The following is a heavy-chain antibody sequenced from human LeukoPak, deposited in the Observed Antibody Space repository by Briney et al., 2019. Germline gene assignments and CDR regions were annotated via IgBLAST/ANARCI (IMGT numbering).Heavy chain of an antibody. CDR2: VIPIFGTA. V-gene: IGHV1-69*01. CDR1: GGTFSSYA. CDR3: ARGSYVEYGLYYYYYMDV. J-gene: IGHJ6*03. D-gene: IGHD2-2*01. Sequence: SVKVSCKASGGTFSSYAIIWVRQAPGQGLEWMGGVIPIFGTANYAQKFQGRVTITADESTSTAYMELSSLRSEDTAVYYCARGSYVEYGLYYYYYMDVWGKGTTVTVSS.